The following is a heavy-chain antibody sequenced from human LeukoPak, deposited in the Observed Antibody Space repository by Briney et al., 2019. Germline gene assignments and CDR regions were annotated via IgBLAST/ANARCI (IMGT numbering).Heavy chain of an antibody. D-gene: IGHD2-15*01. V-gene: IGHV3-30*04. CDR3: ARDYATDIVVVVAAKPPPDY. J-gene: IGHJ4*02. CDR1: GFTFSSYA. CDR2: ISYDGSNK. Sequence: PGGSLRLSCAASGFTFSSYAMHWVRQAPGKGLEWVAVISYDGSNKYYADSVKGRFTISRDNSKNTLYLQMNSLRAEDTAVYYCARDYATDIVVVVAAKPPPDYWGQGTLVTVSS.